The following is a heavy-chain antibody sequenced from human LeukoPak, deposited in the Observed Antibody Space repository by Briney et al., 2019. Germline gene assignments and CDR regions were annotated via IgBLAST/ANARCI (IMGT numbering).Heavy chain of an antibody. CDR1: GGSFSGYF. Sequence: PSETLSLTCAVYGGSFSGYFWTWIRQSPGKGPERIGEINPSGRTYNNPSLKSRLSISRDTSKNQFSLRLSSVTAADTAVHYCARGRQEISMILVVMTGASYYLDVWGKGTTVTVS. CDR2: INPSGRT. D-gene: IGHD3-22*01. J-gene: IGHJ6*03. V-gene: IGHV4-34*01. CDR3: ARGRQEISMILVVMTGASYYLDV.